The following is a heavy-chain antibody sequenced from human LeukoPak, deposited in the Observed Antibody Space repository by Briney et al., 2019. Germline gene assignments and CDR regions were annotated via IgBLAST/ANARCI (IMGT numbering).Heavy chain of an antibody. CDR1: GLTFSIYW. D-gene: IGHD5-12*01. CDR2: IKQDGSEK. Sequence: SGGSLRLSCAASGLTFSIYWMSWVRHAPGKGLEWVANIKQDGSEKYYVDSVKGRFTISRDNAKNSLYLQMNSLRAEDTAVYYCATPSRGYSGYDYYFDYWGQGTLVTVSS. J-gene: IGHJ4*02. CDR3: ATPSRGYSGYDYYFDY. V-gene: IGHV3-7*01.